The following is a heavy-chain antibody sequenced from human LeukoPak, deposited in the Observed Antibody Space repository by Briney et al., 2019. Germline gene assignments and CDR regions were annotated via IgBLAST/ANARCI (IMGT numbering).Heavy chain of an antibody. Sequence: VGSLRLSCAASGFTFSSYWMHWVRQAPGKGLMWVSHIKSDGSSTRYADSVKGRFTISRDNAKNTLYLQMNSLRAEDTAVYYCARDRVFRFMEGSLDCWGQGTLVTVSS. J-gene: IGHJ4*02. V-gene: IGHV3-74*01. CDR3: ARDRVFRFMEGSLDC. CDR1: GFTFSSYW. D-gene: IGHD3-3*01. CDR2: IKSDGSST.